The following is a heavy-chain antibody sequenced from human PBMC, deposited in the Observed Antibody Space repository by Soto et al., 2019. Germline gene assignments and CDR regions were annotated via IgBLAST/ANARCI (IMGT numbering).Heavy chain of an antibody. V-gene: IGHV1-2*02. Sequence: ASVKVSCKASGYIFSANYIHWVRQAPGQGLEWLGWINPHSGATNYAQKFLGRVTMSADTSISTAYMELSRLRSDDTAVYYCARVLGDSSGYRLPDYYYYGMDVWGQGTTVTVSS. D-gene: IGHD3-22*01. CDR2: INPHSGAT. J-gene: IGHJ6*02. CDR3: ARVLGDSSGYRLPDYYYYGMDV. CDR1: GYIFSANY.